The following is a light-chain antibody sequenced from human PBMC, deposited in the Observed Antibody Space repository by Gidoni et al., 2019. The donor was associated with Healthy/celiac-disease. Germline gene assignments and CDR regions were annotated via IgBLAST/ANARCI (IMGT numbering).Light chain of an antibody. CDR2: CNS. J-gene: IGLJ2*01. CDR3: QSYDSSLSGHVV. Sequence: QSVLTQQPPVSCAPGQRVTISCTGSSSNIGAAYDVHWSQQLPGTAPKLLIYCNSNRPSGVPDRFSGSKSGTSASLAITGLQAEDEADYYCQSYDSSLSGHVVFGGGTKLTVL. V-gene: IGLV1-40*01. CDR1: SSNIGAAYD.